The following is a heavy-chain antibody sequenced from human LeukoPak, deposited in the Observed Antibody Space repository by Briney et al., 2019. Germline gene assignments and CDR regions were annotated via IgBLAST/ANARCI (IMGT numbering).Heavy chain of an antibody. Sequence: NSGGSLRLSCAASGFTFSNFWMHWVRQAPGKGLEWVSSISSSSSYIYYADSVKGRFTISRDNAKNSLYLQMNSLRAEDTAVYYCARSNGFGMDVWGQGTTVTVSS. J-gene: IGHJ6*01. CDR1: GFTFSNFW. CDR3: ARSNGFGMDV. CDR2: ISSSSSYI. D-gene: IGHD2-8*01. V-gene: IGHV3-21*01.